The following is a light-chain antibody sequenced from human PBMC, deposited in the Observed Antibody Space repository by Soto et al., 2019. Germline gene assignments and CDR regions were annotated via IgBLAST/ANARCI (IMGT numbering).Light chain of an antibody. CDR1: SSDVGGYNY. V-gene: IGLV2-14*01. CDR3: SSYTSSSTLYA. Sequence: QSVLTQPASVSGSPGQSITISCTGTSSDVGGYNYVSWYQQHPGEAPKLMIYDVSNRPSGVSNRFSGSKSGNTASLTISGLQAEDEADYYCSSYTSSSTLYAFGTGTKVTVL. J-gene: IGLJ1*01. CDR2: DVS.